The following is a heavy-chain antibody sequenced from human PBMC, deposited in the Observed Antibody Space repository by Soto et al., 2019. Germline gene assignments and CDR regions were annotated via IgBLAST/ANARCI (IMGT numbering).Heavy chain of an antibody. CDR3: ARDEGSAWYFDY. V-gene: IGHV3-11*04. CDR1: GFTFSDYY. J-gene: IGHJ4*02. CDR2: ISGPGTTT. Sequence: GGSLRLSCVASGFTFSDYYMDWIRQAPGKGLEWVSYISGPGTTTHYADSVKGRFTISRDNAKNSLYLQMDSLRADDTAVYYCARDEGSAWYFDYWGQGTQVTVSS. D-gene: IGHD6-19*01.